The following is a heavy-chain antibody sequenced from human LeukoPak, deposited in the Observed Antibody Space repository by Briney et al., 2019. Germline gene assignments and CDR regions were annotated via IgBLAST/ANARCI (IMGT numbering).Heavy chain of an antibody. Sequence: GGSLRLSCAASGFTFSSYTMSWVRQAPGKGLEWVSAISADGGRTTYADSVKGRFTISRDNSKNTLYLQMNSLRAEDTAVYYCAKPNYDSSGYPEYIDYWGQGTLVTVSS. CDR2: ISADGGRT. CDR1: GFTFSSYT. J-gene: IGHJ4*02. V-gene: IGHV3-23*01. CDR3: AKPNYDSSGYPEYIDY. D-gene: IGHD3-22*01.